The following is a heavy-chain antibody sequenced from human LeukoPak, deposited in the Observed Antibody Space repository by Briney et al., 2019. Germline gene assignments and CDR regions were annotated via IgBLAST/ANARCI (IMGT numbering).Heavy chain of an antibody. CDR2: ISSNGGST. Sequence: GGSLRLSCAASGFTFSSYAMHWVRQAPGKGLEYVSAISSNGGSTYYANSVKGRFTISRDNSKNTLYLQMGSLRAEDMAVYYCARVQHTVTTYYDYWGQGTLVTVSS. J-gene: IGHJ4*02. D-gene: IGHD4-17*01. CDR3: ARVQHTVTTYYDY. CDR1: GFTFSSYA. V-gene: IGHV3-64*01.